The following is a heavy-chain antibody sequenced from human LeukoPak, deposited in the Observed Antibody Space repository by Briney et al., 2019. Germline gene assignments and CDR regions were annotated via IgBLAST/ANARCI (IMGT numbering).Heavy chain of an antibody. V-gene: IGHV3-74*01. CDR1: GFTFSSNW. Sequence: GGSLRLSCAASGFTFSSNWMHWVRQAPGKGLVWVSRINEDGSTTNYADSVKGRSTIFRDNAKNTLYLQMNSLRAEDTAVYYCVRDLGGKSGHWGQGTLVTVSS. CDR2: INEDGSTT. CDR3: VRDLGGKSGH. D-gene: IGHD1-26*01. J-gene: IGHJ4*02.